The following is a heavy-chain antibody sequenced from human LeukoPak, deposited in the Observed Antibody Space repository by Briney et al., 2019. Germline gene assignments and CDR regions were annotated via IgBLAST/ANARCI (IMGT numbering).Heavy chain of an antibody. V-gene: IGHV4-59*12. CDR2: IYYSGST. CDR1: GGSISSYY. D-gene: IGHD5-24*01. J-gene: IGHJ4*02. CDR3: ARRRWLHYIDY. Sequence: SETLSLTCTVSGGSISSYYWSWIRQPPGKGLEWIGYIYYSGSTNYNPSLKSRVTISVDTSKNQFSLKLSSVTAADTAVYYCARRRWLHYIDYWGQGTLVTVSS.